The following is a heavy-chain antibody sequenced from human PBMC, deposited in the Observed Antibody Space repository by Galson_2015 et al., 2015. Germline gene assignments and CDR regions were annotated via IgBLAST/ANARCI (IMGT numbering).Heavy chain of an antibody. CDR1: GGTFSSYA. Sequence: SVKVSCKASGGTFSSYAISWVRQAPGQGLEWMGGIIPIFGTANYAQKFQGRVTITADESTSTAYMELSSLRSEDTAVYYCARDLDLLVATPGDYWGQGTLVTVSS. J-gene: IGHJ4*02. CDR2: IIPIFGTA. D-gene: IGHD5-12*01. V-gene: IGHV1-69*13. CDR3: ARDLDLLVATPGDY.